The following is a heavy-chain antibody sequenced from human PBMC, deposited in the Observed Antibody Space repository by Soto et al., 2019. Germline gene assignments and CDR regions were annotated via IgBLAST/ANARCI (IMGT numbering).Heavy chain of an antibody. J-gene: IGHJ4*02. CDR3: TKNYYFDS. V-gene: IGHV3-23*01. CDR1: GFTFSNYA. Sequence: VQLLESGGGLVQPGGSLRLSCAASGFTFSNYAMSWVRQAPGKALEWVSSINIVGGNTNYADSVRGRFNMSRDDSKNTVFLQMNSLRAEDTAIYYCTKNYYFDSWGQGTLVTVSS. CDR2: INIVGGNT.